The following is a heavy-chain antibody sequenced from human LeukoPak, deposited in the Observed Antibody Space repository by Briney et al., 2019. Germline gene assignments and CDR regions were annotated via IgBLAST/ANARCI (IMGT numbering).Heavy chain of an antibody. CDR3: ARDADGPGSLIDY. D-gene: IGHD2-8*01. J-gene: IGHJ4*02. V-gene: IGHV3-23*01. Sequence: GGSLRLSCAASGFTFSSYSMNWVRQAPGKGLEWVLGISGSGVNTYYADSVKGRFTISRDNPKNTVFLQMNSLRAEDTAVYYCARDADGPGSLIDYWGQGALVTVSS. CDR2: ISGSGVNT. CDR1: GFTFSSYS.